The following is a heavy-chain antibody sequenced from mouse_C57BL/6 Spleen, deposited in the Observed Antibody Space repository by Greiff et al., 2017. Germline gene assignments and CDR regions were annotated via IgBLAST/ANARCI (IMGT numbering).Heavy chain of an antibody. CDR1: GYAFSSYW. CDR2: IYPGDGDT. D-gene: IGHD3-2*02. V-gene: IGHV1-80*01. J-gene: IGHJ2*01. Sequence: VKLQESGAELVKPGASVKISCKASGYAFSSYWMNWVKQRPGKGLEWIGQIYPGDGDTNYNGKFKGKATLTADKSSSTAYMQLSSLTSEDSAVYFCARAAQATGYFDYWGQGTTLTVSS. CDR3: ARAAQATGYFDY.